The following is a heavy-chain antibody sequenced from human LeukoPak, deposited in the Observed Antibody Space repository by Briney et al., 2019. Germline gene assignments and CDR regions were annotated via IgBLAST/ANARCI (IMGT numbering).Heavy chain of an antibody. D-gene: IGHD6-13*01. CDR1: GYSLTSYW. J-gene: IGHJ5*02. CDR3: ARIRRIAAAGTSEFDP. V-gene: IGHV5-51*07. Sequence: GESLKISCKGSGYSLTSYWIGWVHQMPGKGLEWMGLIYPGDSDIRYSPSFQGQVTISADKSISTAYLQWSSLKASDTAMYYRARIRRIAAAGTSEFDPWGQGTLVTVSS. CDR2: IYPGDSDI.